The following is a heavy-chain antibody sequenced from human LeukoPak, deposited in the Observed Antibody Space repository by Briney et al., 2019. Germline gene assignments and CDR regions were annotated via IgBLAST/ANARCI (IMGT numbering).Heavy chain of an antibody. D-gene: IGHD5-18*01. CDR2: INPNSGVT. V-gene: IGHV1-2*02. Sequence: VKVSFKASGYTFTGYYIHWVRQAPGQGLEWMGWINPNSGVTNYAQKFQGRVTMTRDTSISTAYVELSRLTSDDTAVYYCANTYGYNYWGQGTLVTVSS. CDR1: GYTFTGYY. J-gene: IGHJ4*02. CDR3: ANTYGYNY.